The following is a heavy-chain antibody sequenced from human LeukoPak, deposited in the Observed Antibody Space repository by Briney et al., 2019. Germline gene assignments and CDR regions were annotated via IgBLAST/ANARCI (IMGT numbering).Heavy chain of an antibody. V-gene: IGHV1-8*03. D-gene: IGHD2-15*01. CDR1: GYTFTSYG. CDR3: ARPGYCSGGSCFKFDY. Sequence: ASVKVSCKASGYTFTSYGISWVRQATGQGLEWMGWMNPNSGNTGYAQKFQGRVTITRNTSISTAYMELSSLRSEDTAVYYCARPGYCSGGSCFKFDYWGQGTLVTVSS. CDR2: MNPNSGNT. J-gene: IGHJ4*02.